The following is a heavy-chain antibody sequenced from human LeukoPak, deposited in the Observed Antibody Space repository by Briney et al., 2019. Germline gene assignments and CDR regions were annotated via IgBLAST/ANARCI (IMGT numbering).Heavy chain of an antibody. V-gene: IGHV3-11*04. CDR1: GFTFSDYY. CDR2: ISSSGSTI. Sequence: GGSLRLSCAASGFTFSDYYMIWIRQAPGKGLEWVSYISSSGSTIYYADSVKGRFTISRDNAKNSLYLQMNSLRAEDTAVYYCARRMFPIAAAGTVADYWGQGTLVTVSS. J-gene: IGHJ4*02. CDR3: ARRMFPIAAAGTVADY. D-gene: IGHD6-13*01.